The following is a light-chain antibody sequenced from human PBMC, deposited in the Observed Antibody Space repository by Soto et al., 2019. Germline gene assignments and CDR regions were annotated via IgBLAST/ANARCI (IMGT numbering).Light chain of an antibody. CDR3: QSYDSSLSARYV. CDR2: GNS. J-gene: IGLJ1*01. Sequence: VLTQPPSVSGAPGQRVTISCTGSSSNIGAGYDVHWYQQLPGTAPKLLIYGNSNRPSGVPDRFSGSKSGTSASLAITGLQAEDEADYYCQSYDSSLSARYVFGTGTKVTVL. CDR1: SSNIGAGYD. V-gene: IGLV1-40*01.